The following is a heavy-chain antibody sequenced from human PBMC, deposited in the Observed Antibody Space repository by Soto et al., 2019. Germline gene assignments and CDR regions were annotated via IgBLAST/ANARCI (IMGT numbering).Heavy chain of an antibody. CDR1: VGSLSSGGHY. J-gene: IGHJ2*01. D-gene: IGHD2-15*01. Sequence: QVQLPESGPGLVKPSQTLSLTCTVSVGSLSSGGHYWSWIRQHPGKGLEWIGYIYYSGSTYYNPSLKSRVTISVDTSKNQFSLKLSSVTAADTAVYYCARGVGYCSGDSCYSNWYFDLWGRGTLVTVSS. CDR2: IYYSGST. CDR3: ARGVGYCSGDSCYSNWYFDL. V-gene: IGHV4-31*03.